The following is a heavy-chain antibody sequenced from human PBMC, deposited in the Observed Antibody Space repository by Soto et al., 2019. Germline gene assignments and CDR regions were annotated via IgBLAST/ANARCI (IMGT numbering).Heavy chain of an antibody. V-gene: IGHV1-69*13. CDR3: AREGHYCSSTSCFYH. Sequence: SVKVSCKASGGTFSSYAISWVRQAPGQGLEWMGGIIPIFGTANYAQKFQGRVTITADESTSTAYMELSSLRSEDTAVYYCAREGHYCSSTSCFYHWGQGTLVTVSS. D-gene: IGHD2-2*01. J-gene: IGHJ4*02. CDR1: GGTFSSYA. CDR2: IIPIFGTA.